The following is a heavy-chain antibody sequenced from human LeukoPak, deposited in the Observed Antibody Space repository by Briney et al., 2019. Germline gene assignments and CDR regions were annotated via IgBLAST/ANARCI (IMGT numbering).Heavy chain of an antibody. CDR3: ARGDSSGYYIDY. CDR1: GXTFSDYY. Sequence: PGGSLRLSCAASGXTFSDYYMSWIRQAPGKGLEWVSYISSSSSYTNYADSVKGRFTISRDNATNSLYLQMNSLRAEDTAVYYCARGDSSGYYIDYWGQGTLVTVSS. CDR2: ISSSSSYT. V-gene: IGHV3-11*06. J-gene: IGHJ4*02. D-gene: IGHD3-22*01.